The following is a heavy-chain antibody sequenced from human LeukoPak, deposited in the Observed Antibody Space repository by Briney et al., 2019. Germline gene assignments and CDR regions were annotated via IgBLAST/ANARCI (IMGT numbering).Heavy chain of an antibody. Sequence: GGSLRLSCAASGFTLSSYGMHWVRQAPGKGLEWVAVIWYDGSNKYYADSVKGRFTISRDNSKNTLYLQLNSLRAEDTAVYYCARNYYDSSGYSPFFDYWGQGTLVTVSS. D-gene: IGHD3-22*01. CDR1: GFTLSSYG. V-gene: IGHV3-33*01. J-gene: IGHJ4*02. CDR2: IWYDGSNK. CDR3: ARNYYDSSGYSPFFDY.